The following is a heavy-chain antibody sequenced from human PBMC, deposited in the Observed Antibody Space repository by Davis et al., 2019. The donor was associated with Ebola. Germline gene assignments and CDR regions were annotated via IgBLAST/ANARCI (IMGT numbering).Heavy chain of an antibody. J-gene: IGHJ5*02. V-gene: IGHV3-30-3*01. CDR3: AKDGGSTLGNWFDP. CDR1: GFTFSSYA. D-gene: IGHD2-15*01. CDR2: ISYDGSNK. Sequence: GESLKISCAASGFTFSSYAMHWVRQAPGKGLEWVAVISYDGSNKYYADSVKGRFTISRDNSKNTLYLQMNSLRAEDMALYYCAKDGGSTLGNWFDPWGQGTLVTVSS.